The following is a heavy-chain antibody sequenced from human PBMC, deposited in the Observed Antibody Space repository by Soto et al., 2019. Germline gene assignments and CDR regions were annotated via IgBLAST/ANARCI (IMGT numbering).Heavy chain of an antibody. CDR2: IYYSGST. V-gene: IGHV4-31*03. J-gene: IGHJ6*02. Sequence: QVQLQESGPGLVKPSQTLSLTCTVSGGSISSGGYYWSWIRQHPGKGLEWIGYIYYSGSTYYNPSLKSRVTISVDTSKNQFSLKMSSVTAADTAVYYCAREKGVADQNYHYGMDVWGQGTTVTVSS. CDR1: GGSISSGGYY. D-gene: IGHD6-19*01. CDR3: AREKGVADQNYHYGMDV.